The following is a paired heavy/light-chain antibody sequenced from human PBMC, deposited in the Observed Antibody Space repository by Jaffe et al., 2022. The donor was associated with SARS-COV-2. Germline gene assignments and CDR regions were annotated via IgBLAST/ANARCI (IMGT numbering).Heavy chain of an antibody. J-gene: IGHJ6*02. Sequence: QVQLVESGGGVVQPGRSLRLSCAASGFTFSSAAMHWVRQAPGKGLEWVAAISYDGTNKYYADSVKGRCTISRDNSKNTLFLHINSLRPVDTAVYFCARDGSYKMDVWGQGTTVIVSS. D-gene: IGHD2-15*01. CDR2: ISYDGTNK. V-gene: IGHV3-30-3*01. CDR3: ARDGSYKMDV. CDR1: GFTFSSAA.
Light chain of an antibody. J-gene: IGLJ1*01. Sequence: SYDLTQPPSVSVSPGQTASITCSGDKLGNKYASWYQQKPGQSPVVVIYQDTKRPSGIPERFSGSSSGNTATLTISGTQAVDEADYYCQAWDSSYVFGSGTKVTVL. V-gene: IGLV3-1*01. CDR1: KLGNKY. CDR2: QDT. CDR3: QAWDSSYV.